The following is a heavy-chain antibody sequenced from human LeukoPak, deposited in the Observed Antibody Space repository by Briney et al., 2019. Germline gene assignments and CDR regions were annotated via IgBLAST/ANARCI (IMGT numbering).Heavy chain of an antibody. V-gene: IGHV4-61*02. J-gene: IGHJ5*02. CDR2: ISSTGRT. CDR1: GFSISSDTYF. Sequence: KASETLSLTCSVSGFSISSDTYFWSWIRQPAGKGLEWFGRISSTGRTDYNPSLTSRVTISVDTSKNQFSMKLSSVTAADTAVYYCAKGAGPPWFDPWGQGTLVTVSS. D-gene: IGHD6-19*01. CDR3: AKGAGPPWFDP.